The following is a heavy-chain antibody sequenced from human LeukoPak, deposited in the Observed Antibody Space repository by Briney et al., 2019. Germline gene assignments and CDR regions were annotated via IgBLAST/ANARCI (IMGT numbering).Heavy chain of an antibody. D-gene: IGHD3-9*01. CDR2: ISSSSSYI. J-gene: IGHJ4*02. Sequence: GGSLRLSCAASGFTFSSYSMNWVRQGPGKGLEWVSSISSSSSYIYYADSVKGRFTISRDNAKNSLYLQMNSLRAEDTAVYYCARDRPYDILTGPGGVDYWGQGTLVTVSS. CDR3: ARDRPYDILTGPGGVDY. CDR1: GFTFSSYS. V-gene: IGHV3-21*01.